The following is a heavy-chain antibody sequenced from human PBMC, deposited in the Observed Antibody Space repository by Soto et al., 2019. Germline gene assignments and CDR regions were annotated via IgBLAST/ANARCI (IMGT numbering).Heavy chain of an antibody. J-gene: IGHJ4*02. V-gene: IGHV4-38-2*01. CDR1: GYSISSGYY. D-gene: IGHD3-22*01. CDR3: ARVLGYYYDSSGVDY. CDR2: IYHSGST. Sequence: SETLSLTCAVSGYSISSGYYWGWIRQPPGKGLEWIGSIYHSGSTYYNPSLKSRVTISVDTSKNQFSLKLSSVTAADTAVYYCARVLGYYYDSSGVDYWGQGTLVTVSS.